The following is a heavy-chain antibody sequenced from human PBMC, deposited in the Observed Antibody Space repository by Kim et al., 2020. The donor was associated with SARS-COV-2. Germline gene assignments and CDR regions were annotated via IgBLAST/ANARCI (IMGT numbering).Heavy chain of an antibody. CDR1: GGSFSGYY. CDR3: ARESNWFDP. Sequence: SETLSLTCAVYGGSFSGYYWSWIRQPPGKGLEWIGEINHSGSTNYNPSLKSRVTISVDTSKNQFSLKLSSVTAADTAVYYCARESNWFDPWGQGTLVTVSS. V-gene: IGHV4-34*01. CDR2: INHSGST. J-gene: IGHJ5*02.